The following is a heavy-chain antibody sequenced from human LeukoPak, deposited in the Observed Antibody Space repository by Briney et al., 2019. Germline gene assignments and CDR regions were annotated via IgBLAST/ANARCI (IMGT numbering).Heavy chain of an antibody. Sequence: SETLSLTCTVSGGSISSSNWWSWVRQPPGKGLEWIGEIYHSGSTNYNPSLKSRVTISVDKSKNQFSLKLSSVTAADTAVYYCARDVAVGGGITMVRGVIRYYYYYMDVWGKGTTVTVSS. V-gene: IGHV4-4*02. D-gene: IGHD3-10*01. CDR1: GGSISSSNW. CDR2: IYHSGST. CDR3: ARDVAVGGGITMVRGVIRYYYYYMDV. J-gene: IGHJ6*03.